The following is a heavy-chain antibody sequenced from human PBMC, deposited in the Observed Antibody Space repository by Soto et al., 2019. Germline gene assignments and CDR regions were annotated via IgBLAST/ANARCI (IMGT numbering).Heavy chain of an antibody. D-gene: IGHD1-20*01. J-gene: IGHJ4*02. Sequence: QVQLVQSGAEVKKPGASVKVSCKASGYIFTDYYMHWVRQAPGQGLEWMGVIDPTTGSTGYADKFRGRVTMTRDTTTSTVYMEVSSLRSEDTAVFYCARSHNWRLGQNWGQGTLVTVSS. CDR2: IDPTTGST. CDR1: GYIFTDYY. CDR3: ARSHNWRLGQN. V-gene: IGHV1-46*01.